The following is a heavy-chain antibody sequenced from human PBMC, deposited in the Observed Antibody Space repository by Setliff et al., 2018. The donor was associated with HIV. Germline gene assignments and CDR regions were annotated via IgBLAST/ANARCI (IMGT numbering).Heavy chain of an antibody. CDR1: GGSITTHF. J-gene: IGHJ4*02. CDR3: ARDSIAAAGKFTFDY. V-gene: IGHV4-59*11. Sequence: ETLSLTCAGSGGSITTHFWSLGRQPPGEGLEWIGNGYYSGSTNYNTSLKSRVTISLDTSENQFSLTLSSVTAADTAVYYCARDSIAAAGKFTFDYWGQGTLVTVSS. D-gene: IGHD6-13*01. CDR2: GYYSGST.